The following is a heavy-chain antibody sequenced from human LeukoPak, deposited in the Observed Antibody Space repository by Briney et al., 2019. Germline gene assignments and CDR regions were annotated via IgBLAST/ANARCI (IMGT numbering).Heavy chain of an antibody. Sequence: GGSLRLSCAASGFTFQNYGLNWVRQAPGEGLEWVAFIRYDGSIQYYGDSVKGRFTISRDDSKNTLYLQMKSLRAEDTAVYHCAKDYVSHCISTTCYSLMDVWGKGTTVTVSS. CDR1: GFTFQNYG. D-gene: IGHD2-2*02. CDR2: IRYDGSIQ. J-gene: IGHJ6*03. CDR3: AKDYVSHCISTTCYSLMDV. V-gene: IGHV3-30*02.